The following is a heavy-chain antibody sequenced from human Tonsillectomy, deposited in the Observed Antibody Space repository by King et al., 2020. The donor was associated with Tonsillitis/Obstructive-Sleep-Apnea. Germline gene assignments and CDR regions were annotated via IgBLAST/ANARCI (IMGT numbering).Heavy chain of an antibody. J-gene: IGHJ4*02. V-gene: IGHV4-39*01. D-gene: IGHD2-2*01. CDR2: IYYSGST. Sequence: QLQESGPGLVKPSETLSLTCTVSGGSISSSSYYWGWIRQPPGKGLEWIGSIYYSGSTYYNPSLKSRVPISVDTSKNQFSLKLGSLTAADTAVYYCAGLADIVVVPNGEEDGLPAAIRGGGDYWGQGTLVTVSS. CDR3: AGLADIVVVPNGEEDGLPAAIRGGGDY. CDR1: GGSISSSSYY.